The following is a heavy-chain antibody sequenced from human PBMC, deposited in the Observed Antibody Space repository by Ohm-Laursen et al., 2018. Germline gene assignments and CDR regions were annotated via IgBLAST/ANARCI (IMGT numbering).Heavy chain of an antibody. V-gene: IGHV4-34*01. J-gene: IGHJ5*02. CDR2: INHSGST. CDR1: GGSFSGYY. CDR3: ARVRAQQRAWFDP. Sequence: TLSLTCAVYGGSFSGYYWSWIRQPPGKGLEWIGEINHSGSTNYNPSLKSRVTISVDTSKNQFSLKLSSVSAADTAVYYCARVRAQQRAWFDPWGQGTLVTVSS. D-gene: IGHD6-13*01.